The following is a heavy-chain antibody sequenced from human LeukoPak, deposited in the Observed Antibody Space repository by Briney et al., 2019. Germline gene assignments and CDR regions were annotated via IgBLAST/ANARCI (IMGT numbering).Heavy chain of an antibody. J-gene: IGHJ4*02. CDR3: AKEWNPRPAKAYFDY. V-gene: IGHV3-23*01. CDR1: GFTFSSYA. Sequence: PGGSLRLSCAASGFTFSSYAMSWVRQAPGKGVEWVSAISGSGGSTYYADSVKGRFTISRDNSKNTLYLQMNSLRAEDTAVYYCAKEWNPRPAKAYFDYWGQGTLVTVSS. D-gene: IGHD1-1*01. CDR2: ISGSGGST.